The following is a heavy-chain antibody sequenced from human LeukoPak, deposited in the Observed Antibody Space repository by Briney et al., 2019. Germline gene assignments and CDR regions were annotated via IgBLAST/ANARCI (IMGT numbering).Heavy chain of an antibody. Sequence: GGSLRLSCAASGFTFDDYAMHWVRQAPGKGLEWVSGISWNSGSIGYADSVKGRFTISRDSAKNSLYLQMNSLRAEDTALYYCAKDITSSGRGWFDPWGQGTLVTVSS. D-gene: IGHD3-22*01. CDR3: AKDITSSGRGWFDP. J-gene: IGHJ5*02. CDR1: GFTFDDYA. V-gene: IGHV3-9*01. CDR2: ISWNSGSI.